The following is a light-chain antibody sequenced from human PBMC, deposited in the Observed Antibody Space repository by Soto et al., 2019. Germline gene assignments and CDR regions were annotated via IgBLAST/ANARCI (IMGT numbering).Light chain of an antibody. CDR2: EVS. Sequence: QSALTQPASVSGSPGQWITISCTGTSSDIGGYNYVSWYQQHPGKAPKLMIYEVSNRPSGVSNRFSGSKSGNTASLTISGLQAEDEADYYCQSYDTSLSGVIFGAGTKLTVL. CDR3: QSYDTSLSGVI. J-gene: IGLJ2*01. CDR1: SSDIGGYNY. V-gene: IGLV2-14*03.